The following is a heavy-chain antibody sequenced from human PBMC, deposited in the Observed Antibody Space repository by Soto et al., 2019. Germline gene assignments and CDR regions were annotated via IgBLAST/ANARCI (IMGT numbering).Heavy chain of an antibody. CDR2: ITAGNGNT. V-gene: IGHV1-3*01. J-gene: IGHJ6*02. CDR3: ARDGSDGGMDA. Sequence: QVQLVQSGAEVKKPGASVKVSCKASGYTFTSYAMHWVRQAPGQRLEWMGWITAGNGNTKYSQKFQGRVTITRDTAACTAYMELSSLRSEDTAVYYCARDGSDGGMDAWGQGTTVTVSS. CDR1: GYTFTSYA.